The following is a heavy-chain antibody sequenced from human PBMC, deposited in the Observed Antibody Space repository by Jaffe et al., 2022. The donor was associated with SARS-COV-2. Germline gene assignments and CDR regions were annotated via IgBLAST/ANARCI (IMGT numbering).Heavy chain of an antibody. Sequence: EVQLLESGGGLVQPGGSLRLSCAASGFTFSNYAMTWVRQAPGKGLEWVSSISASGGSTYYADSVKGRFIISRDNSKSTLYLQMSFLRAEDTATYYCAKDRDKYDSSHNFDSWGQGTLVTVSS. CDR2: ISASGGST. CDR3: AKDRDKYDSSHNFDS. J-gene: IGHJ4*02. D-gene: IGHD3-22*01. V-gene: IGHV3-23*01. CDR1: GFTFSNYA.